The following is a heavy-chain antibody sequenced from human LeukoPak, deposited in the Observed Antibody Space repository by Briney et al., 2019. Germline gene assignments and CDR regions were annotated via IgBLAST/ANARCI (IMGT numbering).Heavy chain of an antibody. CDR3: ARHGEKYQLY. D-gene: IGHD2-2*01. CDR1: GGSLSGFF. Sequence: SETLSLTCAVYGGSLSGFFWSWIRQPPGNGLEWIGETSHGGTTSYNPPLKSRVSISVDTSKNQFSLKLTSVTAADTAVYYCARHGEKYQLYWGQGTLVTVSS. V-gene: IGHV4-34*01. J-gene: IGHJ4*02. CDR2: TSHGGTT.